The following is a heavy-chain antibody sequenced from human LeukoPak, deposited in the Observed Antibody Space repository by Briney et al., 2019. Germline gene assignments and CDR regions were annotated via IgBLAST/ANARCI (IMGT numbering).Heavy chain of an antibody. V-gene: IGHV4-59*01. J-gene: IGHJ6*03. Sequence: SETLSLTCTVSGGSISSYYWSWIRQPPGKGLEWIGYIYYSGSTNYNPSLKSRVTISVDTSKNQFSLQLSSVTAAGPAVDYCARGGNSFGYGGGYYYMDVWGKGTTVTVSS. CDR3: ARGGNSFGYGGGYYYMDV. CDR1: GGSISSYY. D-gene: IGHD5-18*01. CDR2: IYYSGST.